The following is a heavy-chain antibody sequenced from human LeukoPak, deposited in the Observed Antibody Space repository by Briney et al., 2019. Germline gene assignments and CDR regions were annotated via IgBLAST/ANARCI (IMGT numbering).Heavy chain of an antibody. CDR1: GGSISTYY. D-gene: IGHD6-19*01. Sequence: ASETLSPTCTVSGGSISTYYWNWIRQPPGKGLEWIGYVYYSGSTNYNPSLNSRVTISLDTSKKQFSLKLSSVTAADTAVYYCAGHSSAWYMDNWGQGTLVTVSS. J-gene: IGHJ4*02. V-gene: IGHV4-59*08. CDR2: VYYSGST. CDR3: AGHSSAWYMDN.